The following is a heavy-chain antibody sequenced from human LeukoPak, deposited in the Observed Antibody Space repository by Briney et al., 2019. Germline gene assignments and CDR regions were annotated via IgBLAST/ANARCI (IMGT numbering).Heavy chain of an antibody. CDR1: GYTFTGYY. V-gene: IGHV1-2*02. J-gene: IGHJ4*02. CDR3: ARTQIFDWSLDY. CDR2: INPNSGGT. Sequence: ASVKVSCKASGYTFTGYYMHWVRRAPGQGLEWMGWINPNSGGTNYAQKFQGRVTMTRDTSISTAYMELSRLRSDDTAVYYCARTQIFDWSLDYWGQGTLVTVSS. D-gene: IGHD3-9*01.